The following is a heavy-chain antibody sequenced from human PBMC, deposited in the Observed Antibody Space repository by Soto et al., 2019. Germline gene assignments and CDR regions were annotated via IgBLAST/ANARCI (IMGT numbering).Heavy chain of an antibody. V-gene: IGHV7-4-1*01. CDR2: INTNTGNP. D-gene: IGHD3-3*01. CDR3: ARGSFSYYDFWSGHYTTWFEF. J-gene: IGHJ5*01. Sequence: GLEWMGWINTNTGNPTYAQGFTGRFVFSLDTSVSTAYLQICSLKAEDTAVYYCARGSFSYYDFWSGHYTTWFEFWGQGTLVIVFS.